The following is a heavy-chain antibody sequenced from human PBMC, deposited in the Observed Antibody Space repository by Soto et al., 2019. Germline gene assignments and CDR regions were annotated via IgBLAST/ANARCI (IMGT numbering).Heavy chain of an antibody. V-gene: IGHV1-2*07. D-gene: IGHD3-16*01. J-gene: IGHJ3*02. CDR1: GYTLTGHY. CDR3: ARVPPLDYDYVWGVGDDAFDS. CDR2: INPNSGGT. Sequence: ASVGFSCTASGYTLTGHYMHWVRQAPGQGLERMGWINPNSGGTNYAHEFQGRFTMSRDTSISTAYMALSRMRSDDKAVYYCARVPPLDYDYVWGVGDDAFDSWGKGTRVAVS.